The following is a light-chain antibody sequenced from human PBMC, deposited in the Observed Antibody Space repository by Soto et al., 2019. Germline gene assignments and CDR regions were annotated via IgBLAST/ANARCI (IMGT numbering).Light chain of an antibody. J-gene: IGKJ1*01. CDR1: QSISGL. CDR2: EAS. V-gene: IGKV1-5*03. Sequence: DIPMTQSPSTLSASVGDRVTITCRASQSISGLLAWYQQKPGKAPKLLIYEASNLKSGVPSRFSGSGSGTEYTLTISSLQPDDSASYYCQQYNGYWTFGQGTRVEIK. CDR3: QQYNGYWT.